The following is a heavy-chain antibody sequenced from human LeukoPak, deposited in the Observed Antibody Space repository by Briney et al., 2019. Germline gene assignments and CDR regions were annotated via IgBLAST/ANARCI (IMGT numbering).Heavy chain of an antibody. J-gene: IGHJ3*02. CDR3: ARWGYDILTGYYLADAFDI. CDR1: GGSISSGDYY. Sequence: SETLSLTCTVSGGSISSGDYYWSWIRQPPGKGLEWIGYTYYSGSTYYNPSLKSRATISVDTSKNQFSLKLSSVTAADTAVYYCARWGYDILTGYYLADAFDIWGQGTMVTVSS. CDR2: TYYSGST. D-gene: IGHD3-9*01. V-gene: IGHV4-30-4*01.